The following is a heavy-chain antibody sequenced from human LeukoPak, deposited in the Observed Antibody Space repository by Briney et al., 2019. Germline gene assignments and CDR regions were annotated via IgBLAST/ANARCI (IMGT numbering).Heavy chain of an antibody. CDR3: ARNPELGSDSTGYRAFDI. D-gene: IGHD3-22*01. V-gene: IGHV3-7*01. CDR2: IKEDGSEK. J-gene: IGHJ3*02. Sequence: PGGSLRLSCAASGFTFSTYWMTWVRQTPGKGLEWVANIKEDGSEKYYVDSVKGRFTISRDNAKNSLYLQMNSLRAEDTAVYYCARNPELGSDSTGYRAFDIWGQGIRVTVSS. CDR1: GFTFSTYW.